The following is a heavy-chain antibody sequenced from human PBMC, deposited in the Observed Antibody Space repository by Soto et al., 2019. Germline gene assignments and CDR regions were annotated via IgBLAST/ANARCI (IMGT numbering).Heavy chain of an antibody. V-gene: IGHV1-69*13. CDR1: GGTLSSYA. J-gene: IGHJ6*02. CDR2: IIPIFGTA. Sequence: GTSAKVSCKASGGTLSSYALSWVRQAPGQGLEWMGGIIPIFGTANYAQKFQGRVTITADESTSTAYMELSSLRSEDTAVYYCARDQNYYYYGMDVWGQGTTVTVSS. CDR3: ARDQNYYYYGMDV.